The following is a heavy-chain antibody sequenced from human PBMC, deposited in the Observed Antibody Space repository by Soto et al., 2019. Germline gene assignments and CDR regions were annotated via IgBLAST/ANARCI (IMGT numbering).Heavy chain of an antibody. CDR1: GFTFSSYA. J-gene: IGHJ3*02. V-gene: IGHV3-23*01. CDR2: ISGSGGST. CDR3: AKDQYEGDSPGGTMIVGECAFDI. Sequence: GGSLRLSCAASGFTFSSYAMSWVRQAPGKGLEWVSAISGSGGSTYYADSVKGRFTISRDNSKNTLYLQMNSLRAEDTAVYYCAKDQYEGDSPGGTMIVGECAFDIWGQGTMVTVSS. D-gene: IGHD3-22*01.